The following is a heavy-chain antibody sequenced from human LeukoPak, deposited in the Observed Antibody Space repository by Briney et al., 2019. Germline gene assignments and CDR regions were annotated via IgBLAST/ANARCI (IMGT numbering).Heavy chain of an antibody. D-gene: IGHD2-21*02. Sequence: PSETLSLTCTVSGGSISSYYWSWIRQPPGKGLEWIGYIYYSGSTNYNPSLKSRVTISVDTSKNQFSLKLSSVTAADTAVYYCARLGIGLLDYWGQGTLVTVSS. CDR2: IYYSGST. V-gene: IGHV4-59*08. CDR1: GGSISSYY. CDR3: ARLGIGLLDY. J-gene: IGHJ4*02.